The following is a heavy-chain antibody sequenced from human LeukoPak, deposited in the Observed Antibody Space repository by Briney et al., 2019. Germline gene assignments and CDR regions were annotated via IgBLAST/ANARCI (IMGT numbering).Heavy chain of an antibody. J-gene: IGHJ5*02. Sequence: ASVKVSCKASGYTFTSYGISWVRQAPGQGLEWMGWISAYNGNTNYAQKFQGRVTMTRDMSTSTVYMELSSLRSEDTAMYYCARALPHRRLMDTTMEQHWFDPWGQGTLVTVSS. CDR1: GYTFTSYG. V-gene: IGHV1-18*01. D-gene: IGHD5-18*01. CDR3: ARALPHRRLMDTTMEQHWFDP. CDR2: ISAYNGNT.